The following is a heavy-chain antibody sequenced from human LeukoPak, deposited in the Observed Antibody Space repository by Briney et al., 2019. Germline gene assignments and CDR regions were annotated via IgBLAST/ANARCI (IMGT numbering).Heavy chain of an antibody. CDR2: INHSGST. J-gene: IGHJ3*02. D-gene: IGHD5-18*01. V-gene: IGHV4-34*01. CDR1: GGSFSGYY. Sequence: PSETLSLTCAVYGGSFSGYYWSWIRQPPGKGLEWIGEINHSGSTNYNPSLKSRVTISVDTSKNQFSLKLSSVTAADTAVYYCARGGRTGYSYGYLGNPHAFDNWGQGTMVTVSS. CDR3: ARGGRTGYSYGYLGNPHAFDN.